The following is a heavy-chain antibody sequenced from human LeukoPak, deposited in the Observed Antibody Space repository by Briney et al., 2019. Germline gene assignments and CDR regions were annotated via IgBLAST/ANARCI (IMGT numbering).Heavy chain of an antibody. J-gene: IGHJ4*02. CDR1: GFTFSSYG. D-gene: IGHD3-10*01. CDR3: AKELWFGEFIDY. V-gene: IGHV3-30*02. Sequence: GGSLRLSCAASGFTFSSYGMHWVRQAPGKGLEWVAFIRYDGSNKYYADSAKGRFTISRDNSKNTLYLQMNSLRAEDTAVYYCAKELWFGEFIDYWGQGTLVTVSS. CDR2: IRYDGSNK.